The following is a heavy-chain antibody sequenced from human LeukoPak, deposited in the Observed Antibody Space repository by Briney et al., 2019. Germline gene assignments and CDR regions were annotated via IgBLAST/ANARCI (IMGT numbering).Heavy chain of an antibody. J-gene: IGHJ4*02. CDR3: GRKYDSRARFDS. V-gene: IGHV3-48*01. CDR2: ISSGSDTI. D-gene: IGHD2/OR15-2a*01. CDR1: GSTFTRHT. Sequence: PGGSLRVSCAGSGSTFTRHTMIWVRQAPGKGLEWISYISSGSDTIYYADSVKGRFTVSRDNAKTSLYLQMNSLRVEDTAVYFCGRKYDSRARFDSWGQGALVTVSS.